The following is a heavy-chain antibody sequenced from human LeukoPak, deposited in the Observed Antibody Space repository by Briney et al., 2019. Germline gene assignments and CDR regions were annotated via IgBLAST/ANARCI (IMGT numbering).Heavy chain of an antibody. CDR1: GFAFSSYS. CDR2: ISSSSSYI. V-gene: IGHV3-21*01. CDR3: ARGVGKSGAFDI. J-gene: IGHJ3*02. Sequence: GGSLRLSCAASGFAFSSYSMNWVRQAPGKGLEWVSSISSSSSYIYYADSVKGRFTISRDNAKNSLYLQMNSLRAEDTAVYYCARGVGKSGAFDIWGQGTMLTVSS. D-gene: IGHD3-16*01.